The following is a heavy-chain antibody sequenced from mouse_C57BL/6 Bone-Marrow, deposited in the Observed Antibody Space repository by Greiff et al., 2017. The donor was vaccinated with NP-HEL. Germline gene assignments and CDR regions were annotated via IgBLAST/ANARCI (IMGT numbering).Heavy chain of an antibody. CDR2: IYPSDSET. CDR1: GYTFTSYW. V-gene: IGHV1-61*01. Sequence: VKLMESGAELVRPGSSVKLSCKASGYTFTSYWMDWVKQRPGQGLEWIGNIYPSDSETHYNQKFKDKATLTVDKSSSTAYMQLSSLTSEDSAVYYCAKGDYWGQGTSVTVSS. CDR3: AKGDY. J-gene: IGHJ4*01.